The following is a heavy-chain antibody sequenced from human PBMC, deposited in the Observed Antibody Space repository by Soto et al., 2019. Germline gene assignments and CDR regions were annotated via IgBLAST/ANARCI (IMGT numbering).Heavy chain of an antibody. J-gene: IGHJ4*02. V-gene: IGHV4-31*03. CDR2: IYYSGTT. D-gene: IGHD1-26*01. CDR3: ARVVSGSYLDY. CDR1: GGTITTGGHF. Sequence: QVQLQESGPGLVKASQTLSLTCTVSGGTITTGGHFWSWIRQYPGKGLEWIGYIYYSGTTHYNPYLKSRVTISIDTSKNQFSLNLSSVTAADTAVYYCARVVSGSYLDYRGQGTLVTVSS.